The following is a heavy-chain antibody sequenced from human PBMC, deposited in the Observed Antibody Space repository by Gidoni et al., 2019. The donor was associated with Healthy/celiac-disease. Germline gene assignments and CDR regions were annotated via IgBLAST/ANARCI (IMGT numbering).Heavy chain of an antibody. D-gene: IGHD3-16*01. J-gene: IGHJ3*02. Sequence: QLQLQESGPGLVKPSETLSLTCTVSGGSISSSSYYWGWIRQPPGKGLEWIGSIYSSGSTYSNPSLKSRVTISVDTSKNQFSLKLSSVTAADTAVYYCASRGGDAFDIWGQGTMVTVSS. CDR3: ASRGGDAFDI. CDR2: IYSSGST. CDR1: GGSISSSSYY. V-gene: IGHV4-39*01.